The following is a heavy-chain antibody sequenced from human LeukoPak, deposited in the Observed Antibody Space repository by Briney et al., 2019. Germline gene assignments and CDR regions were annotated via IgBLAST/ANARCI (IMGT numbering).Heavy chain of an antibody. CDR1: GFTFDDYT. CDR3: AKSVGGARHYYFDY. CDR2: ISWDGGST. D-gene: IGHD3-10*01. V-gene: IGHV3-43*01. J-gene: IGHJ4*02. Sequence: QPGGSLRLSCAASGFTFDDYTMHWVRQAPGKGLEWVSLISWDGGSTYYADSVKGRFTISRDNSKNSLYLQMNSLRTEDTALYYCAKSVGGARHYYFDYWGQGTLVTVSS.